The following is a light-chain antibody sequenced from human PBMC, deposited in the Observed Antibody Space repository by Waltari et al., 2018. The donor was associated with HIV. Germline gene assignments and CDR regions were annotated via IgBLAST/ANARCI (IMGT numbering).Light chain of an antibody. V-gene: IGKV2-28*01. CDR3: MQALHTPFM. CDR1: QSLIHKNGKNY. J-gene: IGKJ5*01. Sequence: DVLLTQSPVSLAVTPAESASISCKSSQSLIHKNGKNYLDWYVKKPGQTPQLLMYMSSNLAAGVPVRFSGSGSGTEFTLKISRVEAEDVGLYYCMQALHTPFMFGHGTRLEI. CDR2: MSS.